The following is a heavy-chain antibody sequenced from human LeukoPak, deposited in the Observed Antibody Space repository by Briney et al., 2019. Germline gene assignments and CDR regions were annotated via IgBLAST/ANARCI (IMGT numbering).Heavy chain of an antibody. V-gene: IGHV4-59*08. CDR2: VYYSGDT. CDR3: ARHPFATPFDH. J-gene: IGHJ4*02. CDR1: GGSFSGYY. Sequence: SETLSLTCAVYGGSFSGYYWSWIRQPPGKGLEWIGYVYYSGDTNYNPSLKSRVTMSLDTSKNQVSLRLSSVTAADTAVYYCARHPFATPFDHWGRGTLLTVSS. D-gene: IGHD2-15*01.